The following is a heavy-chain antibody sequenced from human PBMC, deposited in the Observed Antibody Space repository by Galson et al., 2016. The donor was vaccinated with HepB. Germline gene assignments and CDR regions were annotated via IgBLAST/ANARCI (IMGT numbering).Heavy chain of an antibody. D-gene: IGHD6-19*01. J-gene: IGHJ3*02. CDR1: GFTFSSFP. CDR2: ISANGGTT. CDR3: AKDYRYSSGYDAFDI. Sequence: SLRLSCAASGFTFSSFPMNWVRQAPGKGPQWVSAISANGGTTYYGDSVKGRFTISRDNSKNTVYLQMNSLRAEDTAVYYCAKDYRYSSGYDAFDIWGQGTRVTVS. V-gene: IGHV3-23*01.